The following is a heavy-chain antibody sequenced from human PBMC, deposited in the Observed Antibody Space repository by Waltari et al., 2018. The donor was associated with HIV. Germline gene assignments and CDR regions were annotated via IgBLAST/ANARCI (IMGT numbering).Heavy chain of an antibody. CDR3: ARAAHSYYDSSPYYFDY. CDR1: GYTFTSYA. J-gene: IGHJ4*02. Sequence: QVQLVQSGAEVTKPGASVKVSCKASGYTFTSYAIHRARLAPGQRLEGMGWINAGNGNTKYSRKFQGGVTITRYTSASTAYMELSSLRSEDTAVYYCARAAHSYYDSSPYYFDYWGQGSLVTVSS. V-gene: IGHV1-3*01. CDR2: INAGNGNT. D-gene: IGHD3-22*01.